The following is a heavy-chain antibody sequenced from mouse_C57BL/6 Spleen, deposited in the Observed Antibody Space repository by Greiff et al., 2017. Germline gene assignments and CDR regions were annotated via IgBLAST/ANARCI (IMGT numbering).Heavy chain of an antibody. V-gene: IGHV5-4*01. CDR2: ISDGGSYT. CDR1: GFTFSSYA. Sequence: DVKLVESGGGLVKPGGSLKLSCAASGFTFSSYAMSWVRQTPEKRLEWVATISDGGSYTYYPDNVKGRFTISRDNAKNNLYLQMSHLKSEDTAMYYCAREGGYFDVWGTGTTVTVSS. CDR3: AREGGYFDV. J-gene: IGHJ1*03.